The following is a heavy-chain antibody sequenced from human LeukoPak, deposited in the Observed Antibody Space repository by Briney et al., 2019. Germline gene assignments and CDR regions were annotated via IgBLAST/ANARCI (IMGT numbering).Heavy chain of an antibody. Sequence: SETLSLTCTVSGDSISSYYWSWIRQPPGKGLEWIGYIYYSGSTNYNPSLKSRVTISVDTSKNRFSLKLSSVTAADTAVYYCARVGERGTHYGDLYYFDYWGQGTLVTVSS. CDR1: GDSISSYY. V-gene: IGHV4-59*01. D-gene: IGHD4-17*01. CDR2: IYYSGST. J-gene: IGHJ4*02. CDR3: ARVGERGTHYGDLYYFDY.